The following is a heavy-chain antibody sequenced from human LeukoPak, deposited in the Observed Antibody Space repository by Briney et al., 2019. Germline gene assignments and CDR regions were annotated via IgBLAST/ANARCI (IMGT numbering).Heavy chain of an antibody. J-gene: IGHJ4*02. V-gene: IGHV3-33*06. CDR3: AKDHSSSWSNFDY. Sequence: PGTSLRLSCAASGFTFSSYGMHWVHQAPGKGLEWVAVIWYDGSNKYYADSVKGRFTISRDNSKNTLYLQMNSLRAEDTAVYYCAKDHSSSWSNFDYWGQGTLVTVSS. CDR2: IWYDGSNK. CDR1: GFTFSSYG. D-gene: IGHD6-13*01.